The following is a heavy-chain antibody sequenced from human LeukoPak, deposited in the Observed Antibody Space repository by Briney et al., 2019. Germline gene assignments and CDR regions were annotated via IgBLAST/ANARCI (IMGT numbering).Heavy chain of an antibody. Sequence: SETLSLTCTVSGGSISSGGYYWSWIRQHPGKGLEWIGYIYYSGSTYYNPSLKSRVTISVDTSKNQFSLKLSPVTAADTAVYYCARDRNDFWSGSYYGMDVWGQGTTVTVSS. J-gene: IGHJ6*02. D-gene: IGHD3-3*01. V-gene: IGHV4-31*03. CDR1: GGSISSGGYY. CDR3: ARDRNDFWSGSYYGMDV. CDR2: IYYSGST.